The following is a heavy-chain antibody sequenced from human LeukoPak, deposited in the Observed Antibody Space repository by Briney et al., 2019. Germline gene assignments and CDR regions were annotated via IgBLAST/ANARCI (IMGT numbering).Heavy chain of an antibody. CDR2: ISWNSGST. V-gene: IGHV3-9*01. D-gene: IGHD3-22*01. CDR1: GFTFDDYA. CDR3: AKGTYYYDSSGYYPDYYYGMDV. J-gene: IGHJ6*02. Sequence: PGRSLRLSCAASGFTFDDYAMHWVRQAPGKGLEWGSGISWNSGSTGYADSVKGRFTISRDNAKNSLYLRMNSLRAEDTALYYCAKGTYYYDSSGYYPDYYYGMDVWGQGTTVTVSS.